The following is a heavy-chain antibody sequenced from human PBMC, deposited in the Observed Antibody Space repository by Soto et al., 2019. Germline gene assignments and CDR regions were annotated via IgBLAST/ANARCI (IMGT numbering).Heavy chain of an antibody. CDR3: TTPPTIFGVAPRRFDP. J-gene: IGHJ5*02. CDR2: IKSKTDGGTT. CDR1: GFTFSNAW. D-gene: IGHD3-3*01. Sequence: GGSLRLSCAASGFTFSNAWMNWVRQAPGKGLEWVSRIKSKTDGGTTDYAAPVKGRFTISRDDSKNTLYLQMNSLKTEDTAVYYCTTPPTIFGVAPRRFDPWGQGTLVTVSS. V-gene: IGHV3-15*07.